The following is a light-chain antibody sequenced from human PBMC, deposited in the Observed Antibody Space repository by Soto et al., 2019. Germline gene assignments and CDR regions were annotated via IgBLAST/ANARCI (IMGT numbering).Light chain of an antibody. CDR2: GAS. CDR3: QQYNNWPPYT. CDR1: QSVSSN. J-gene: IGKJ2*01. V-gene: IGKV3-15*01. Sequence: ELVMTPSPATPSVSPGERATLSCRASQSVSSNLAWYQQKPGQAPRLLIYGASTRATGIPAGFSGSGSGTEFTLTISSLQSEDFAVYYCQQYNNWPPYTFGQGTKVDIK.